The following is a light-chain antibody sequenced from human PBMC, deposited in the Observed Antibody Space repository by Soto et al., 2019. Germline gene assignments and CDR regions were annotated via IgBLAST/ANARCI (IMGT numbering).Light chain of an antibody. CDR2: DNN. V-gene: IGLV1-51*01. CDR3: GTWDSSLSAGV. CDR1: NSNIGNNY. J-gene: IGLJ1*01. Sequence: VLTQPPSVSATPGQTVTISCSGSNSNIGNNYVSWYQQLPGTAPKLLIYDNNKRPSEIPDRFSGSKSGPSATLGTTGLQTGDEADYYCGTWDSSLSAGVFGTGTKVTVL.